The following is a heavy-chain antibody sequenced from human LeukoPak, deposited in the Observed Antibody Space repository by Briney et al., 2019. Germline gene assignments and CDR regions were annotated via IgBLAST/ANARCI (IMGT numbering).Heavy chain of an antibody. D-gene: IGHD3-22*01. CDR2: ISAYNGNT. V-gene: IGHV1-18*01. CDR1: GYTFTSYG. Sequence: GASVKVSCKASGYTFTSYGVSWVRQAPGQGLEWMGWISAYNGNTNYEQKLQGRVTMTTDTSTSTAYMELRSLRSDDTAVYYCARASGNNYYDSSGCDYWGQGTLVTVSS. CDR3: ARASGNNYYDSSGCDY. J-gene: IGHJ4*02.